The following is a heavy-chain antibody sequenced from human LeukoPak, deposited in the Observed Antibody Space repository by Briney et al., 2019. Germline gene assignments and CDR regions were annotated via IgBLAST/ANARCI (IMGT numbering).Heavy chain of an antibody. Sequence: SETLSLTCAVYGGSFSGYYWSWIRQPPGKGLEWIGEINHSGSTNYNPSLKSRVTLSVDTSKNQFSLKLSSVTAADTAVYYCARGSRRRYCSSTSCYSRAFDIWGQGTMVTVSS. J-gene: IGHJ3*02. D-gene: IGHD2-2*02. CDR3: ARGSRRRYCSSTSCYSRAFDI. V-gene: IGHV4-34*01. CDR2: INHSGST. CDR1: GGSFSGYY.